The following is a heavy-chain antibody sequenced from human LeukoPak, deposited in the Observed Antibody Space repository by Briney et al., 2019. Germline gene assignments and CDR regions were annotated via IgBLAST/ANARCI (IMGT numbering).Heavy chain of an antibody. CDR3: ARRVTMVRGVIPYFDY. D-gene: IGHD3-10*01. V-gene: IGHV3-48*02. J-gene: IGHJ4*02. CDR2: ISYSSATI. CDR1: GFTFSTYS. Sequence: PGGSLRLSCAASGFTFSTYSMSWVRQAPGKGLEWVSYISYSSATIYYADSVKGRFTISRDNAKNSLYLQMNSLRDEDTAVYYCARRVTMVRGVIPYFDYWGQGALVTVSS.